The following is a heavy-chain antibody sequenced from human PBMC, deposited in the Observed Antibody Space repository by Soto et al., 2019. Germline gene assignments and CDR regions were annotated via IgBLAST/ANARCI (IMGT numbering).Heavy chain of an antibody. CDR3: ARSVFP. V-gene: IGHV4-31*03. J-gene: IGHJ5*02. Sequence: QVQLQESGPGLVKPSQTLSLTCTVSGGSISSGGYYWSWIRQHPGKGLEWIGYIYYSGSTYYNPSLRSRVTLTVHTSNNHFSLKLTSVTAADTAVYSGARSVFPWGQGTLVTVSS. CDR1: GGSISSGGYY. CDR2: IYYSGST.